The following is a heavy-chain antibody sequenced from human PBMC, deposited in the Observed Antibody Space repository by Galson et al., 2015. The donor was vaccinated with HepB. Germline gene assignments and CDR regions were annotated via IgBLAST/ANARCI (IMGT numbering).Heavy chain of an antibody. CDR2: ISYDGSNK. CDR1: GFTFSSYG. V-gene: IGHV3-30*18. D-gene: IGHD3-22*01. Sequence: SLRLSCAASGFTFSSYGMHWVRQAPGKGLEWVAVISYDGSNKYYADSVKGRFTISRDNSKNTLYLQMNSLRAEDTAVYYCAKEWGYYYDSSGYYQDAFDIWGQGTMVTVSS. CDR3: AKEWGYYYDSSGYYQDAFDI. J-gene: IGHJ3*02.